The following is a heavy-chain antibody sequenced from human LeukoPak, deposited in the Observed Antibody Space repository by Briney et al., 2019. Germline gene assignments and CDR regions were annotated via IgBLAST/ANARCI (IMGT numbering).Heavy chain of an antibody. CDR2: IYHSGST. V-gene: IGHV4-38-2*02. Sequence: SETLSLTCTVSGYSISSGYYWGWIRQPPGKGLEWIGSIYHSGSTYYNPSLKSRVTISVDTSKNQFSLKLSSVTAADTAVYYCARDQYYYDSSGYPLFDYWGQGTLVTVSS. J-gene: IGHJ4*02. CDR3: ARDQYYYDSSGYPLFDY. CDR1: GYSISSGYY. D-gene: IGHD3-22*01.